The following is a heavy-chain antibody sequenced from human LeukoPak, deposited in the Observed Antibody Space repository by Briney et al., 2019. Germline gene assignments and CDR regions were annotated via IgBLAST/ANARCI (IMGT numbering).Heavy chain of an antibody. CDR2: INQRGSEI. Sequence: QPGGSLRLSCAASGFTFSTYWMTWVRQAPGKGLEWVANINQRGSEIYYVESVRGRFTISRDNAKNSLYLQMNTLRAEDTAVYYCVRRYMATSAEDFDYWGQGTLVTVFS. CDR1: GFTFSTYW. V-gene: IGHV3-7*01. D-gene: IGHD3-16*02. CDR3: VRRYMATSAEDFDY. J-gene: IGHJ4*02.